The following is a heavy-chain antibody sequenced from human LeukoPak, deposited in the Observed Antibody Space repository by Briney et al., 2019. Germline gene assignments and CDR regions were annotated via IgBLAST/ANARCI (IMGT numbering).Heavy chain of an antibody. CDR3: VRDNGGEHL. CDR2: INNDGSST. V-gene: IGHV3-74*01. D-gene: IGHD3-16*01. Sequence: GGSLRLSCAASGYTFGSYWMDWVRQAPGKGLVWVSRINNDGSSTIYADSVKGRFTISRDNAKNTLYLQMNSLRDDDTAVYYCVRDNGGEHLWGQGTLVTVSS. CDR1: GYTFGSYW. J-gene: IGHJ4*02.